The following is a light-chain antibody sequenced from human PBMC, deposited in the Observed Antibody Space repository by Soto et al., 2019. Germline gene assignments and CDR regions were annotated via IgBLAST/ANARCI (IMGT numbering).Light chain of an antibody. CDR1: QSVSSSY. Sequence: EIVLTQSPGTLSLSPGERATLSCRASQSVSSSYLAWYQQKPGQAPRLLIFGASNRATGIPDRFTGSGSGADFTLNIRRLEPEGFSGYYCHQYGISPLTFGGGTKVEVK. CDR2: GAS. V-gene: IGKV3-20*01. J-gene: IGKJ4*01. CDR3: HQYGISPLT.